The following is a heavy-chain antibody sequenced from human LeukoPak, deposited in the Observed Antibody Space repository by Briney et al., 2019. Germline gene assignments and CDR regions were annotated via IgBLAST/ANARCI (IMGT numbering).Heavy chain of an antibody. J-gene: IGHJ4*02. V-gene: IGHV1-2*02. CDR2: INPNSGGT. Sequence: ASVKVSCKASGGTFSSYAISWVRQAPGQGLEWKGWINPNSGGTSYEQKFQGRVTMTRDTSFNTAYLEVSGLTSDDTALYYCARSRDTSSQSAGYWGQGTLVTVSS. D-gene: IGHD6-13*01. CDR1: GGTFSSYA. CDR3: ARSRDTSSQSAGY.